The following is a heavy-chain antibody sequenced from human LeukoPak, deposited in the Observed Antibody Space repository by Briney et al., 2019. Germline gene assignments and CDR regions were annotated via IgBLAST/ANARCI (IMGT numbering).Heavy chain of an antibody. CDR1: GYSVNNIYY. J-gene: IGHJ4*02. D-gene: IGHD6-19*01. CDR3: ARHPPVAGTFDY. CDR2: INHSGST. Sequence: SETLSLTCSVSGYSVNNIYYWDWIRQPPGKGLEWIGEINHSGSTNYNPSLKSRVTISVDTSKNQFSLKLSSVTAADTAVYYCARHPPVAGTFDYWGQGTLVTVSS. V-gene: IGHV4-38-2*01.